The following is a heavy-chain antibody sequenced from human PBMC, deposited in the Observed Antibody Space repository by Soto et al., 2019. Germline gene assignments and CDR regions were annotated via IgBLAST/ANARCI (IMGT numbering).Heavy chain of an antibody. CDR3: ARTNDYGDTNWFDP. CDR1: SDSISNNNW. CDR2: IYYSGST. V-gene: IGHV4-4*02. J-gene: IGHJ5*02. Sequence: SETLSLTCAVSSDSISNNNWWGWVRQPPGKGLEWIGYIYYSGSTNYNPSLKSRVTISVDTSKNQFSLKLSSVTAADTAVYYCARTNDYGDTNWFDPWGQGTLVTVSS. D-gene: IGHD4-17*01.